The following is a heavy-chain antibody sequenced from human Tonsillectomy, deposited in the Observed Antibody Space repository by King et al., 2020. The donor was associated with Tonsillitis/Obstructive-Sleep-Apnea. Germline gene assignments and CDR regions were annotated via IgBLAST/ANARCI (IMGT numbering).Heavy chain of an antibody. Sequence: VQLVESGGGVVQPGRSLRLSCAASGFTFSSDAMHWVRQAPGKGLKWVAVISYDGSNKYYPDSVKGRCTISRDNSKNTLYVKMNSLGPEDTAVYYCARGTPAAAGPYLDYWGQGTLVTVSS. J-gene: IGHJ4*02. CDR1: GFTFSSDA. CDR2: ISYDGSNK. CDR3: ARGTPAAAGPYLDY. V-gene: IGHV3-30*01. D-gene: IGHD6-25*01.